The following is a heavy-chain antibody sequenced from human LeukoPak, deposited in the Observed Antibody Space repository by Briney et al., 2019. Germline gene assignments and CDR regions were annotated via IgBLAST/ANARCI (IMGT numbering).Heavy chain of an antibody. D-gene: IGHD5-24*01. J-gene: IGHJ4*02. V-gene: IGHV3-48*04. Sequence: PGGSLRLSCAASGSTFNKYSMSWVRQAPGKGLEWISYIDGSSATIYYADSVKGRFTTSRDDTKNSVYLHMNSLRAEDTAMYYCATYGRDGYKGFYWGQGTLVTVSS. CDR3: ATYGRDGYKGFY. CDR1: GSTFNKYS. CDR2: IDGSSATI.